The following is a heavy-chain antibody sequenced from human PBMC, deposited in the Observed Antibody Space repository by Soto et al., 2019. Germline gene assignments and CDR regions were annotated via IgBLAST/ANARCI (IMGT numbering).Heavy chain of an antibody. V-gene: IGHV3-23*01. J-gene: IGHJ3*02. CDR3: AKVLADPGIAVAGTISDAFDI. CDR2: ISGSGGST. D-gene: IGHD6-19*01. Sequence: GGSLRLSCAASGFTFSNYGMKWVRQAPGKGLEWVSGISGSGGSTYYTDSVKGRFTISRDNSKNTLYLQMNSLRAEDTAVYYCAKVLADPGIAVAGTISDAFDIWGQGTMVTVSS. CDR1: GFTFSNYG.